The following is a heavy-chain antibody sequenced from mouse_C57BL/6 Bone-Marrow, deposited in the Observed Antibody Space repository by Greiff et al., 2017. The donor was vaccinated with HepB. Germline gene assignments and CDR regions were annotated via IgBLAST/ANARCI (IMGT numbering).Heavy chain of an antibody. Sequence: QVQLQQSGAELVKPGASVKMSCKASGYTFTSYWITWVKQRPGQGLEWIGDIYPGSGSTNYNEKFKSKATLTVDTSSSTAYMQLSSLTSEDSAVYYCARFGTTVVAYYFDYWGQGTTLTVSS. CDR1: GYTFTSYW. D-gene: IGHD1-1*01. V-gene: IGHV1-55*01. CDR2: IYPGSGST. CDR3: ARFGTTVVAYYFDY. J-gene: IGHJ2*01.